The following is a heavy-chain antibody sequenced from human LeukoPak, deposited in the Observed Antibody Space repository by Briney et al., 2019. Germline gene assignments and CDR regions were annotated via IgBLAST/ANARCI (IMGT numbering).Heavy chain of an antibody. CDR2: ISSSSSYI. J-gene: IGHJ5*02. D-gene: IGHD6-6*01. CDR3: ARGIAARYNWFDP. V-gene: IGHV3-21*01. Sequence: PGGSLRLSCAASGFTFSSYSMNWVRQAPGKGLEWVSSISSSSSYIYYADSVKGRFTISRDNAKNSLYLQMNSLRAEDTAVYYCARGIAARYNWFDPWGQGTLVTVSS. CDR1: GFTFSSYS.